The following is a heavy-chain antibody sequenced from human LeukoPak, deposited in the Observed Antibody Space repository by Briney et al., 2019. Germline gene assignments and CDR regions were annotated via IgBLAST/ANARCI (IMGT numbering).Heavy chain of an antibody. CDR2: IIPIFGTA. V-gene: IGHV1-69*13. CDR3: ARDLQPYSSSLYLFDY. Sequence: SVKVSCKASGGTFSSYAISWVRQAPGQGLEWMGGIIPIFGTANYAQKFQGRVTITADESTSTAYMELSSLRSEDTAVYYCARDLQPYSSSLYLFDYWGQGTLVTVSS. J-gene: IGHJ4*02. CDR1: GGTFSSYA. D-gene: IGHD6-6*01.